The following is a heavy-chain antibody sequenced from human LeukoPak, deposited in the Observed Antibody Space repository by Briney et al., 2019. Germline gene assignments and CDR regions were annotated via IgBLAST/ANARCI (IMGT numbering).Heavy chain of an antibody. CDR2: IYYSGST. CDR1: GGSISSYY. CDR3: ARAGGGGFYGDYGYFDY. J-gene: IGHJ4*02. D-gene: IGHD4-17*01. Sequence: SETLSLTCTVSGGSISSYYWSWLRQPPGKGLKWVGYIYYSGSTNYNPSLKSRVTISVDTSKNQFSLKLSSVTAADTAVYYCARAGGGGFYGDYGYFDYWGQGTLVTVSS. V-gene: IGHV4-59*01.